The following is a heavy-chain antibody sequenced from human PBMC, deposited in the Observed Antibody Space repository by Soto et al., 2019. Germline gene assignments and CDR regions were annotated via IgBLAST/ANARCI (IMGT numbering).Heavy chain of an antibody. CDR3: AGQTFTIAAASYGRSNWFDP. J-gene: IGHJ5*02. CDR1: GGSITSSSHF. V-gene: IGHV4-39*01. CDR2: IYFTGNT. D-gene: IGHD6-25*01. Sequence: SETLSLTCTVSGGSITSSSHFWGWVRQPPGKGLEWIGTIYFTGNTYYTPSLKSQLTMSIDTSKNEFSLRLNSVTAADTAVYYCAGQTFTIAAASYGRSNWFDPWGPGTLVTVSS.